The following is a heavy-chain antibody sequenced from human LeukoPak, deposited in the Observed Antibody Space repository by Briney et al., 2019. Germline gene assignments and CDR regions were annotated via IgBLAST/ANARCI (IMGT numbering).Heavy chain of an antibody. D-gene: IGHD6-6*01. J-gene: IGHJ4*02. Sequence: GGSLGLSCAASGFSFSNYAMHWVRQAPGKGLEWVAVIWYNGAHEYYADSVKGRFTISRDNSKNTLYLQMNSLRAEDTALYYCAKDASSSSSVFDYWGQGTLVTVSS. CDR3: AKDASSSSSVFDY. V-gene: IGHV3-30*02. CDR1: GFSFSNYA. CDR2: IWYNGAHE.